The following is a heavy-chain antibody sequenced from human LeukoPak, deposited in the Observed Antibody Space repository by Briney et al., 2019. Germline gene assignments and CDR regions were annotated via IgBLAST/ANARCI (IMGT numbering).Heavy chain of an antibody. Sequence: GASVKVSCKASGYTFTSYGISWVRQVPGQGLEWMGWISGYNGHTNYAQNLQGRVTMTTDTSTSTAYMELRSLRSDDTAVYYCARCGIIVGGVARPFGACFDYWGQGTLVTVSS. J-gene: IGHJ4*02. D-gene: IGHD6-6*01. V-gene: IGHV1-18*01. CDR1: GYTFTSYG. CDR2: ISGYNGHT. CDR3: ARCGIIVGGVARPFGACFDY.